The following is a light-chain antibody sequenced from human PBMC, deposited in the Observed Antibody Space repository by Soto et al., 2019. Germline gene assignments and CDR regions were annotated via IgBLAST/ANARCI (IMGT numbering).Light chain of an antibody. Sequence: DIQMTQSPSSLSTSVGGRVTITCRASQSISTYLNWYQQRPGKAPKLLLYAASSLQSGVPSRFGGSGSVTDFTLTIRSLQPEDFATYYCQQSYYTPLTFGGGTKVEIK. J-gene: IGKJ4*01. V-gene: IGKV1-39*01. CDR1: QSISTY. CDR2: AAS. CDR3: QQSYYTPLT.